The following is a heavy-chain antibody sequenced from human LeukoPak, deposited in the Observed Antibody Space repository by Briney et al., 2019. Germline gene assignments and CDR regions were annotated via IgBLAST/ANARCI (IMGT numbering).Heavy chain of an antibody. V-gene: IGHV4-4*07. J-gene: IGHJ5*02. CDR2: IYTSGST. CDR3: ARGIVVVPAAMSDWFDP. Sequence: SETLSPTCTVSSGSISSYYWSWIRQPAGKGLEWIGRIYTSGSTNYNPSLKSRVTMSVDTSKNQFPLQLSSVTAANTAVYYCARGIVVVPAAMSDWFDPWGQGTLVTVSS. CDR1: SGSISSYY. D-gene: IGHD2-2*01.